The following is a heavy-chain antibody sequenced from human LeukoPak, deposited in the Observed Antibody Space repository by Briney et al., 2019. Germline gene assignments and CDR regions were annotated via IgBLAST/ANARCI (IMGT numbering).Heavy chain of an antibody. D-gene: IGHD5-18*01. CDR2: IWYDGRNK. CDR3: ARDRGYNYGLLEIDY. J-gene: IGHJ4*02. V-gene: IGHV3-33*01. Sequence: GRSLRLSCAASGFTFSSYGIHWVRQAPGKGLEWVAVIWYDGRNKYYADSVKGRFTISRDNSKNTLYLQMNGLRAEDTAVYYCARDRGYNYGLLEIDYWGQGTLVTVSS. CDR1: GFTFSSYG.